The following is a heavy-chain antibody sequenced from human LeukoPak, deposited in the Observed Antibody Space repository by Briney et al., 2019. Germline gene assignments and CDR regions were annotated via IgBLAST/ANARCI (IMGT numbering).Heavy chain of an antibody. D-gene: IGHD1-26*01. J-gene: IGHJ3*02. Sequence: SETLSLTCTVSGGSISSYYWSWIRQPPGKGLEWIGYIYTSGSTNYNPSLKSRVTISVDTSKNQFSLKLSSVTAADTAVYHCASSESGSYSDAFDIWGQGTMVTVSS. CDR1: GGSISSYY. V-gene: IGHV4-4*09. CDR2: IYTSGST. CDR3: ASSESGSYSDAFDI.